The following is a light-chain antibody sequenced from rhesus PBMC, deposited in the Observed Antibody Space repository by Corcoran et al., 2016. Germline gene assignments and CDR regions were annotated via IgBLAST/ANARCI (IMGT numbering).Light chain of an antibody. V-gene: IGKV1-22*01. CDR2: KAS. J-gene: IGKJ1*01. CDR3: LQYSRCPWT. CDR1: QSISIW. Sequence: DIQMTQSPSSPSASVGDTATITCRASQSISIWLDWYQQKPGKAPKLLIYKASSLQSGVPSRVSGSGSGTAFTLTISCLQPEDFATYFCLQYSRCPWTFGQGTKVEI.